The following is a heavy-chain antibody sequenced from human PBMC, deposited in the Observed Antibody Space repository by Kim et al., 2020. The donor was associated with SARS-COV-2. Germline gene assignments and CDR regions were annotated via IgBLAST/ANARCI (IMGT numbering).Heavy chain of an antibody. Sequence: VQARFTISRDNTKNTLYLHMNSLRAEDTAMYYCAREGCSTTSCLYDAFDIWGQGTMVTVSS. J-gene: IGHJ3*02. D-gene: IGHD2-2*01. CDR3: AREGCSTTSCLYDAFDI. V-gene: IGHV3-74*01.